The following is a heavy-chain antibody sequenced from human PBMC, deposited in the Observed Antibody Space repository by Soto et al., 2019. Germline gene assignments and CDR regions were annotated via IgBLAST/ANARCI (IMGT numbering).Heavy chain of an antibody. V-gene: IGHV3-30-3*01. D-gene: IGHD3-22*01. Sequence: GGSLRLSCAASGFTFSSYAMHWVRQAPGKGLEWVAVISYDGSNKYYADSVKGRFTISRDNSKNTLYLQMNSLRAEDTAVYYCARDRYDSSGYVIIDAFDIWGQGTMVTVSS. CDR2: ISYDGSNK. CDR1: GFTFSSYA. CDR3: ARDRYDSSGYVIIDAFDI. J-gene: IGHJ3*02.